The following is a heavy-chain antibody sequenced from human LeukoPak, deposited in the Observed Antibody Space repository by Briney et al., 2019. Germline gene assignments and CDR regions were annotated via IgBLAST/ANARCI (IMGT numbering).Heavy chain of an antibody. CDR1: GGSFSGYY. Sequence: SETLSLTCAVYGGSFSGYYWSWIRQPPGKGRECIGEINHSGSTNYNPSLKSRVTISVDTSKNQFSLKLSSVTAADTAVYYCARHHGIAALGRDFDYWGQGTLVTVSS. V-gene: IGHV4-34*01. CDR3: ARHHGIAALGRDFDY. D-gene: IGHD6-13*01. J-gene: IGHJ4*02. CDR2: INHSGST.